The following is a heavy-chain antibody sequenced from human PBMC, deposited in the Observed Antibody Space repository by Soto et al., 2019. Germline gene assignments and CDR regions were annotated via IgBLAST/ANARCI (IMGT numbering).Heavy chain of an antibody. CDR3: AEKVPAALRLYYFFGLDV. Sequence: QVQLQESGPGLVKPSGTLSLTCAVSGASISSDNRWTWVRQPPGEGLEWIGEISQSGTTKYNPSLAKRVTISVDKSKNQFSLRLTSMAAADTAVYYCAEKVPAALRLYYFFGLDVWGQGTTVTVSS. CDR2: ISQSGTT. J-gene: IGHJ6*02. CDR1: GASISSDNR. D-gene: IGHD2-15*01. V-gene: IGHV4-4*02.